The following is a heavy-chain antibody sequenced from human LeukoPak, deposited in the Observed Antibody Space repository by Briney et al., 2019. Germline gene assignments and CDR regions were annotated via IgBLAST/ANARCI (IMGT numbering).Heavy chain of an antibody. V-gene: IGHV3-13*04. D-gene: IGHD2-2*02. CDR2: IGTVGDT. Sequence: PGGSLRLSCAASGFTFSSYDMHWVRHSTGKGLEWVSAIGTVGDTYYLGSVKGRFTISRENAENSLYLQMDSLRAGDTAVYYCARAPSGWLYRIDYWGQGTLVTVSS. J-gene: IGHJ4*02. CDR3: ARAPSGWLYRIDY. CDR1: GFTFSSYD.